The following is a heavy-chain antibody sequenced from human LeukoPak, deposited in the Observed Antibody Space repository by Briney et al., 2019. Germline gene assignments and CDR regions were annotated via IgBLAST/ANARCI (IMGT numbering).Heavy chain of an antibody. D-gene: IGHD5-24*01. CDR1: GYTFTGYY. J-gene: IGHJ3*02. Sequence: ASVKVSCKASGYTFTGYYMHWVRQAPGQGLEWMGWINPNSGGTNYAQKFQGRVTMTEDTSTDTAYMELSSLRSEDTAVYYCATDSKRWGTGLMGIWGQGTMVTVSS. CDR2: INPNSGGT. CDR3: ATDSKRWGTGLMGI. V-gene: IGHV1-2*02.